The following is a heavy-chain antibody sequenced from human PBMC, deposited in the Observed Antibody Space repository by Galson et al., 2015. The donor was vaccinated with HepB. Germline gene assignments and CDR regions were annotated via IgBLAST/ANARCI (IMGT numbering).Heavy chain of an antibody. J-gene: IGHJ4*02. CDR3: ARSPHCISGGCYDGGHNLDY. CDR2: IFHSGST. CDR1: GYSISSGYY. V-gene: IGHV4-38-2*02. Sequence: ETLSLTCTVSGYSISSGYYWGWIRQPPGKGLEWIGSIFHSGSTYYSPSLKSRVTVSVDTSKNQFSLKLNSMTAADTAMYYCARSPHCISGGCYDGGHNLDYWGQGTLVTVSS. D-gene: IGHD2-2*01.